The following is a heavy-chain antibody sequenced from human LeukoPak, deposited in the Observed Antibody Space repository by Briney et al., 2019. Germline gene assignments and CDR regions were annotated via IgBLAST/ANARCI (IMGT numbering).Heavy chain of an antibody. J-gene: IGHJ4*02. Sequence: GGSLRLSCAGSGFNFSTYEMNWVRQAPAKGLEWLSYISSRGSSIYYADSVKGRFTISRDNAKNSLFLQMNSLRAEDTAVYFCARDKALNCWGQGTPVTVSS. CDR2: ISSRGSSI. CDR3: ARDKALNC. V-gene: IGHV3-48*03. CDR1: GFNFSTYE.